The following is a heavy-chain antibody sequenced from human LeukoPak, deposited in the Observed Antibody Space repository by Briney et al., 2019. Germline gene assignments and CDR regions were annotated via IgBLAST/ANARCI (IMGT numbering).Heavy chain of an antibody. CDR2: ISYIGST. CDR3: ASDSISMNAFDA. D-gene: IGHD3-22*01. V-gene: IGHV4-59*11. Sequence: SDTLSLTCTVSGGSFTTHYWSWIRQPPGKGLEWIGYISYIGSTNYNPSLKSRVTISIDTSNNEVSLMLTSVTAADTAVYYCASDSISMNAFDAWGQGTMVTVSS. CDR1: GGSFTTHY. J-gene: IGHJ3*01.